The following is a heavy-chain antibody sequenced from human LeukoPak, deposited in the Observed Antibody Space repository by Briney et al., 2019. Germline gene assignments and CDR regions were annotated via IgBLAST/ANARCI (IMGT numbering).Heavy chain of an antibody. V-gene: IGHV3-30*02. Sequence: PGGSLRLSCAASGFTFSSYGMHWVRQAPGKGLEWVAFIRYDGSNKYYADSVKGRFTISRDNSKNTLYLQMNSLRAEDTAVYYCAKPLNYYDSRPIDYWGQGTLVTVSS. D-gene: IGHD3-22*01. CDR1: GFTFSSYG. CDR2: IRYDGSNK. CDR3: AKPLNYYDSRPIDY. J-gene: IGHJ4*02.